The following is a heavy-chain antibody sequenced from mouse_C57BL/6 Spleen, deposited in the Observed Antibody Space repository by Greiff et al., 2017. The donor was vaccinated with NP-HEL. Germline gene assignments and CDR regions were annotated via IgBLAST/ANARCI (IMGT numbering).Heavy chain of an antibody. J-gene: IGHJ2*01. D-gene: IGHD1-1*01. V-gene: IGHV1-18*01. CDR3: ARWDYCASSYGFDY. CDR1: GYTFTDYN. CDR2: INPNNGGT. Sequence: EVQLQQSGPELVKPGASVKIPCKASGYTFTDYNMDWVKQSHGKSLEWIGDINPNNGGTIYNQKFKGKATLTVDKSSSTAYMKLRSLTSEDTAVYYCARWDYCASSYGFDYWGQGTTLTVSS.